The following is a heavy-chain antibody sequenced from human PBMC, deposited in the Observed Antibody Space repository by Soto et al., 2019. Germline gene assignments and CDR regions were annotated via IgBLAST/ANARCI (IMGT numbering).Heavy chain of an antibody. D-gene: IGHD2-2*01. CDR1: GFTFSSYG. V-gene: IGHV3-33*01. CDR2: IWYDGSNK. CDR3: ARGNIVVVPAAGGIDY. Sequence: QVQLVESGGGVVQPGRSLRLSCAASGFTFSSYGMHWVRQAPGKGLEWVAVIWYDGSNKYYADSVKGRFTISRDNSKNTLYLQMNSLRAEDTAVYYCARGNIVVVPAAGGIDYWGQGTLVTVSS. J-gene: IGHJ4*02.